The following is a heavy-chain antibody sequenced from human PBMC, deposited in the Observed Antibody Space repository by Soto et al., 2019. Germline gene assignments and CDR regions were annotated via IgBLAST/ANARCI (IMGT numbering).Heavy chain of an antibody. CDR3: ARWTGTTANYYGMDV. V-gene: IGHV1-2*02. Sequence: ASVKVSCKASGYTFTGYYMHWVRQAPGQGLEWMGWINPNSGGTNYAQKFQGRVTMTRDTSISTAYMELSRLRSDDTAVYYCARWTGTTANYYGMDVWGQWTTVTVSS. D-gene: IGHD1-1*01. CDR1: GYTFTGYY. J-gene: IGHJ6*02. CDR2: INPNSGGT.